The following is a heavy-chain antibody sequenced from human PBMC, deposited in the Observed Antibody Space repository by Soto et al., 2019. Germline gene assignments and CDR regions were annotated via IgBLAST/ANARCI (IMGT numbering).Heavy chain of an antibody. Sequence: ASVKVSCKASGYTFTSYGISWVRQAPGQGLEWMGWISAYNGNTNYAQKLQGRVTMTTDTSTSTAYMELRSLRSDDTAVYYCTRDSRQQLVRGIDPWGQGTLVTVSS. CDR2: ISAYNGNT. CDR3: TRDSRQQLVRGIDP. CDR1: GYTFTSYG. V-gene: IGHV1-18*01. D-gene: IGHD6-13*01. J-gene: IGHJ5*02.